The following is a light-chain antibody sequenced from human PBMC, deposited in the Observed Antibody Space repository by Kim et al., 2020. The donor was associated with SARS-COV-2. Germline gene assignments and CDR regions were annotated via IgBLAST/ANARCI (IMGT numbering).Light chain of an antibody. Sequence: KTYLYWFVQKPGQSPQLLIHEVSTRLSGVPDRFSGSGSGTDFTLKISRVEAEDAGIYYCMQSLQLPPNTFGQGTKLEI. V-gene: IGKV2D-29*02. J-gene: IGKJ2*01. CDR2: EVS. CDR1: KTY. CDR3: MQSLQLPPNT.